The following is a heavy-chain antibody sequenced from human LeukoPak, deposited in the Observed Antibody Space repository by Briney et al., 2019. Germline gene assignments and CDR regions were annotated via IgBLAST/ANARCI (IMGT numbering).Heavy chain of an antibody. CDR3: ARVAHCSSTTCYQGIFDY. D-gene: IGHD2-2*01. CDR2: IYYSGST. J-gene: IGHJ4*02. Sequence: PSETLSLTCTVSGGSISNYYWSWIRQPPGKRLEWVGYIYYSGSTNYNPSLRSRVTISLDTSRNQFSLKLSSVTAADTAVYYCARVAHCSSTTCYQGIFDYWGQGTLVTVSS. CDR1: GGSISNYY. V-gene: IGHV4-59*01.